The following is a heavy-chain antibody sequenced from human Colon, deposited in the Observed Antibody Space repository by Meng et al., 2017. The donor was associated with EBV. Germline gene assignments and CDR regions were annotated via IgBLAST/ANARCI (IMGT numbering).Heavy chain of an antibody. CDR1: GVSISSNNR. J-gene: IGHJ4*02. Sequence: LQESGPGLLTPAGTLSLPCGVSGVSISSNNRWTWVRQPPGKSLEWIGDIDDSGSTNYNPSLNSRISISLDKSKNHFSLKVNSVTAADTAVYYCARGKQDAWELLAYWGQGALVTVSS. CDR3: ARGKQDAWELLAY. CDR2: IDDSGST. D-gene: IGHD1-26*01. V-gene: IGHV4-4*02.